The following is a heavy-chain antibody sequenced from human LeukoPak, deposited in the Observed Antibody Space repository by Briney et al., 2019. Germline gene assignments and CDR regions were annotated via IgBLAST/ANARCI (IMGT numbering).Heavy chain of an antibody. CDR3: ARDGCSSTSCLFDY. J-gene: IGHJ4*02. CDR1: GGSISSYY. V-gene: IGHV4-4*07. D-gene: IGHD2-2*01. Sequence: PSETLSLTCTVSGGSISSYYWSWIRQPAGKGLEWIGRIYTSGSTNYNPSLKSRVTMSVDTSKNQFSLKLSSVTAADTAVYYCARDGCSSTSCLFDYWGQGTLVTVSS. CDR2: IYTSGST.